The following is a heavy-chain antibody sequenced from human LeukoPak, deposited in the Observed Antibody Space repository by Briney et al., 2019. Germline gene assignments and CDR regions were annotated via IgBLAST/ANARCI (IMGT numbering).Heavy chain of an antibody. CDR3: ARVPKNYYYYYMDV. V-gene: IGHV3-74*01. CDR1: GFTFSSYW. Sequence: PGGSLRLSCAASGFTFSSYWMHWVRQAPGKGLVWVSRINSDGSSTSYADSVKGRFTISRDNAKNTLYLQMNSLRAEDTAVYYCARVPKNYYYYYMDVWGKGTTVTVSS. J-gene: IGHJ6*03. CDR2: INSDGSST.